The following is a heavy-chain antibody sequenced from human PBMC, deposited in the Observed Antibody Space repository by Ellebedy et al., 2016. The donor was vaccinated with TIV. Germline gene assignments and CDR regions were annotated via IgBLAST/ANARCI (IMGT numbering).Heavy chain of an antibody. V-gene: IGHV3-33*01. CDR2: IWYDGRNK. Sequence: PGGSLRLSCAASGFTFSSYGMHWVRQAPGKGLEWVAVIWYDGRNKYYADSVKGRFTISRDNSKNTLYLQMNSLRAEDTAVYYCARDSSFGGSYSPQYYFDYWGQGTLVTVSS. J-gene: IGHJ4*02. CDR3: ARDSSFGGSYSPQYYFDY. D-gene: IGHD1-26*01. CDR1: GFTFSSYG.